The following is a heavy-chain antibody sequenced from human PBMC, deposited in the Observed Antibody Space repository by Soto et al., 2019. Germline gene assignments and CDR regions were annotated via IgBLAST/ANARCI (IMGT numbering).Heavy chain of an antibody. J-gene: IGHJ2*01. V-gene: IGHV3-53*01. CDR1: GFTVSSNY. Sequence: GGSLRLSCAASGFTVSSNYMSWVRQAPGKGLGWVSVFYSGGSTYYADSVKGRFTISRDYSKNTLYLQMNSLRAEDTAVYYCAREGGYGGDSGHWYFDLWGRGTLVTVSS. CDR3: AREGGYGGDSGHWYFDL. D-gene: IGHD2-21*02. CDR2: FYSGGST.